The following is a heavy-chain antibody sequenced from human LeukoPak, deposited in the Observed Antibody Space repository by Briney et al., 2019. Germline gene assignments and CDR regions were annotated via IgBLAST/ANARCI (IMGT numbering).Heavy chain of an antibody. V-gene: IGHV7-4-1*02. CDR2: INTNTGNP. Sequence: GASVKVSCKASGYTFTSYAMNWVRQAPGQGLEWMGWINTNTGNPTYAQGFTGRFVFSLDTSVSTAYLQISSLKAEDTAVYYCARDWVYRLEWLAGRGFDPWGQGTLVTVSS. J-gene: IGHJ5*02. CDR3: ARDWVYRLEWLAGRGFDP. CDR1: GYTFTSYA. D-gene: IGHD3-3*01.